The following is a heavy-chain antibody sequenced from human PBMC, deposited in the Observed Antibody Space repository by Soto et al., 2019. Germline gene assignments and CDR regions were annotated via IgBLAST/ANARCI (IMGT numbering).Heavy chain of an antibody. Sequence: SSVKVSCKASGGTFSSYAISWVRQAPGQGLEWMGGIIPIFGTANYAQKFQGRVTMTTDTSTSTAYMELRSLRSDDTAVYYCAREYLAIHYYDSSGYPDAVDIWGQGTLVTVSS. CDR2: IIPIFGTA. D-gene: IGHD3-22*01. J-gene: IGHJ3*02. V-gene: IGHV1-69*05. CDR3: AREYLAIHYYDSSGYPDAVDI. CDR1: GGTFSSYA.